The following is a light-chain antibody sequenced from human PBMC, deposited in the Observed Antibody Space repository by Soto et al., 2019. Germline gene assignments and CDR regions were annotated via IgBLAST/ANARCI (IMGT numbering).Light chain of an antibody. V-gene: IGKV3-15*01. CDR3: QQYSTSLT. J-gene: IGKJ4*02. CDR2: GAS. CDR1: QSVGST. Sequence: EILMTQSPATLSVSPGERVILSCRAGQSVGSTLAWYQQKPGQAPRLLIRGASTRATGVPARFSGSGSGTEFTLTISSLQSEDFIVYYRQQYSTSLTFGGGT.